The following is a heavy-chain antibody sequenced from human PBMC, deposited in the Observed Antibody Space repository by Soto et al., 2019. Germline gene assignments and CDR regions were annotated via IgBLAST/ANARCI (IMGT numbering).Heavy chain of an antibody. Sequence: QITLRESGPTLVTPTQTLTLSCTLSGFAINTGGVGVGWIRQPPGTAPELLALLSWNDDEWYSPSRRYILSVTKDASENQVVLTMTHLDPTDTGTYCCAKRRAISHKLFFDHWGQGALVTVSS. CDR2: LSWNDDE. V-gene: IGHV2-5*01. CDR1: GFAINTGGVG. J-gene: IGHJ4*02. CDR3: AKRRAISHKLFFDH.